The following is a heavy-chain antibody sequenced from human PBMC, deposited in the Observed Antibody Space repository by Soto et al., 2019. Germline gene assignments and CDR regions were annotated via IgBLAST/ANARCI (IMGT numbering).Heavy chain of an antibody. D-gene: IGHD4-17*01. J-gene: IGHJ5*02. V-gene: IGHV4-59*12. CDR1: GASMSTYY. CDR2: IYYSGNT. CDR3: AGAEGDYGDYAESWFDP. Sequence: VQLQESGPGLVKPSETLSLTCTVSGASMSTYYWSWIRQTPGKGLEWIGFIYYSGNTQYNPSLRRRGPISLATTQVSLKLSSVTAADTAVYFCAGAEGDYGDYAESWFDPWGQGTLVTVSS.